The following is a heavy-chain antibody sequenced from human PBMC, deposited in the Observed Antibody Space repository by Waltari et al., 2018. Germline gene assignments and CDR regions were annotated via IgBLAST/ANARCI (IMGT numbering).Heavy chain of an antibody. Sequence: QLVQSGAEVKKPGASGKVSCKASGYIFSNYGITWVRKAPGQGLEWMGWIYPYNGNTKYEQNLQGRVTMTTDTSTTTAYMEIRSLRSDDTAIYYCARDDVDSSNFGGFWGQGTLVTVSS. CDR2: IYPYNGNT. V-gene: IGHV1-18*01. CDR1: GYIFSNYG. D-gene: IGHD6-13*01. CDR3: ARDDVDSSNFGGF. J-gene: IGHJ4*02.